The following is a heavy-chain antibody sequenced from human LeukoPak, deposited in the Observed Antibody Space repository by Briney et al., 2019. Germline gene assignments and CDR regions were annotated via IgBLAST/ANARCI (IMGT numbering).Heavy chain of an antibody. D-gene: IGHD2-15*01. V-gene: IGHV4-4*07. CDR3: ASTAVVVAATSDAFDI. Sequence: SETLSLTCTVSGGSISRYYWSWIRQPAGKGLEWIGRIYTSGSTNYNPSLKSRVTMSVDTSKNQFSLKLSSVTAADTAVYYCASTAVVVAATSDAFDIWGQGTMVTVSS. J-gene: IGHJ3*02. CDR2: IYTSGST. CDR1: GGSISRYY.